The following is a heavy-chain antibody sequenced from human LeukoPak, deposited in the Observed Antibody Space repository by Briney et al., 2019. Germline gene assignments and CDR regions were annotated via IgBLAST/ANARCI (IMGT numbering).Heavy chain of an antibody. D-gene: IGHD6-13*01. J-gene: IGHJ6*04. V-gene: IGHV3-48*03. CDR2: ISSSGSTI. CDR3: ARLTGLAAAGKDYYYYGMDV. Sequence: GGSLRLSCAASGFTFSSYEMNWVRQAPGKGLEWVSYISSSGSTIYYADSVKGRFTISRDNAKNSLYLQMNSLRAEDTAVYYCARLTGLAAAGKDYYYYGMDVWGKGTTVTVSS. CDR1: GFTFSSYE.